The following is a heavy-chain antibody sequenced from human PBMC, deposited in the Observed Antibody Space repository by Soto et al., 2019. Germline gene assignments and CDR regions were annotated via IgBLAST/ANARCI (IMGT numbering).Heavy chain of an antibody. CDR2: IYYSGST. J-gene: IGHJ6*02. Sequence: SETLSLTCTVSGGSISSGDYYWSWIRQPPGKGLEWIGYIYYSGSTYYNPSLKSRVTISVDTSKNQFSLKLSSVTAADTAVYYCARVCSGGSCYSSFAYYYYGMDVWGQGTKVTVSS. V-gene: IGHV4-30-4*01. CDR1: GGSISSGDYY. CDR3: ARVCSGGSCYSSFAYYYYGMDV. D-gene: IGHD2-15*01.